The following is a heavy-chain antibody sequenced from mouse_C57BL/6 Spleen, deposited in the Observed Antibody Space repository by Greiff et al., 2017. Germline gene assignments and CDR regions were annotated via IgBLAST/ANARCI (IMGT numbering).Heavy chain of an antibody. V-gene: IGHV1-55*01. CDR1: GYTFTSYW. CDR3: ATVYYGSSPYYCDY. J-gene: IGHJ2*01. Sequence: VQLQQPGAELVKPGASVKMSCKASGYTFTSYWITWVKQRPGQGLEWIGDIYPGSGSTNYNEQFKSKATLTVDTSSSTAYMQLSRLTSEDSAVYNCATVYYGSSPYYCDYWGQGTTLTVSS. D-gene: IGHD1-1*01. CDR2: IYPGSGST.